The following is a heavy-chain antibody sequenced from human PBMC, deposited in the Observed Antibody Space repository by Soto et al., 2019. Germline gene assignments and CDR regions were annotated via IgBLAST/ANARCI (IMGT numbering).Heavy chain of an antibody. CDR2: IWYDGSNK. D-gene: IGHD2-15*01. Sequence: GGSLRLSCAASGFTFSSYGMHWVRQAPGKGLEWVAVIWYDGSNKYYADSVKGRFTISRDNSKNTLYLQMNSLRAEDTAVYYCARDTLGSYWYFDLSGRGTLVTVSS. CDR1: GFTFSSYG. J-gene: IGHJ2*01. V-gene: IGHV3-33*01. CDR3: ARDTLGSYWYFDL.